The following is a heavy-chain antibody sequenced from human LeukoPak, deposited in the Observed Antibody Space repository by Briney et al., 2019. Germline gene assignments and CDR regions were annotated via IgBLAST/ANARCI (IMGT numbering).Heavy chain of an antibody. Sequence: GGSLRLSCAASGFMFSTYAMSWVRQAPGKGLVWVSRIHRDGNNINYADFVQGRFTVSRDNAKNTLYLQMHSLRVEDTAMYYCARGLRDRYGMDVWGQGTTVTVSS. CDR3: ARGLRDRYGMDV. CDR1: GFMFSTYA. CDR2: IHRDGNNI. J-gene: IGHJ6*02. V-gene: IGHV3-74*01.